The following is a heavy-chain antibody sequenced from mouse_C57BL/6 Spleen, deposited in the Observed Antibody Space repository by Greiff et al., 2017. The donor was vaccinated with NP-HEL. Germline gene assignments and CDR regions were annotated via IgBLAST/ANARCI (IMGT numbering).Heavy chain of an antibody. Sequence: VQLQQSGPELVKPGASVKIPCKASGYTFTDYNMDWVKQSHGKSLEWIGDINPNNGGTIYNQKFKGKATLTVDKSSSTAYMELRSLTSEDTEVYYCARTDSNYGKYYAMDYWGQGTSVTVSS. CDR1: GYTFTDYN. V-gene: IGHV1-18*01. CDR2: INPNNGGT. CDR3: ARTDSNYGKYYAMDY. D-gene: IGHD2-5*01. J-gene: IGHJ4*01.